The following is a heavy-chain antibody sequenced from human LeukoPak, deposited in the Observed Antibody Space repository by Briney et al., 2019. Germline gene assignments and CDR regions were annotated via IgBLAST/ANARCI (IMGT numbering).Heavy chain of an antibody. J-gene: IGHJ4*02. V-gene: IGHV4-59*01. Sequence: PSETLSLTCAVSGGSISSYYWSWIRQPPGKGLEWIGYIYYSGSTNYNPSLKSRVTISVDTSKNQFSLKLSSVTAADTAVYYCARTNLYSSSWYFDYWGQGTLVNVSS. CDR1: GGSISSYY. CDR3: ARTNLYSSSWYFDY. CDR2: IYYSGST. D-gene: IGHD6-13*01.